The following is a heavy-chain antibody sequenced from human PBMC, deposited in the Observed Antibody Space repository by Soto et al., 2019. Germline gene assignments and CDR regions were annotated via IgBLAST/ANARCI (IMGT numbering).Heavy chain of an antibody. CDR1: GFTFTRYS. V-gene: IGHV3-21*06. Sequence: EVQLVESGGGLVKPGGSLRLSCEASGFTFTRYSMNWVRQAPGKGLEWVSSISSTTNYIYYGDSMKGRFTISRDNAKNSLCLEMNSLRAEDTAVYYCARESEDLTSNFDYWGQGTLVTVSS. CDR2: ISSTTNYI. CDR3: ARESEDLTSNFDY. J-gene: IGHJ4*02.